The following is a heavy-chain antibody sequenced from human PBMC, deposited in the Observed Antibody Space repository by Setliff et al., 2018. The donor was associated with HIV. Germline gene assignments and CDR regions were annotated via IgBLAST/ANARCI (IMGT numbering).Heavy chain of an antibody. CDR1: GFTFSSYW. CDR3: ARDWGFCSGNACYAVYDH. V-gene: IGHV3-7*01. J-gene: IGHJ4*02. Sequence: GSLRLSCAASGFTFSSYWMSWVRQAPGKGLEWVANINEDGTETYYVDSVKGRFTISRDNAKNSLYLEMNSVRVEDTAVYYCARDWGFCSGNACYAVYDHWGQGTQVTVSS. CDR2: INEDGTET. D-gene: IGHD2-15*01.